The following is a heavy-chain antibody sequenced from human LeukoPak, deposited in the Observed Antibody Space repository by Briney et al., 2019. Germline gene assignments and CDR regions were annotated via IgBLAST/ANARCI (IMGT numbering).Heavy chain of an antibody. CDR1: GFTFSNAW. CDR3: ARDPYDFWSGYYSDYYFDY. J-gene: IGHJ4*02. D-gene: IGHD3-3*01. V-gene: IGHV3-21*01. Sequence: GGSLRLSCAASGFTFSNAWMSWVRQAPGKGLEWVSSISSSSSYIYYADSVKGRFTISRDNAKNSLYLQMNSLRAEDTAVYYCARDPYDFWSGYYSDYYFDYWGQGTLVTVSS. CDR2: ISSSSSYI.